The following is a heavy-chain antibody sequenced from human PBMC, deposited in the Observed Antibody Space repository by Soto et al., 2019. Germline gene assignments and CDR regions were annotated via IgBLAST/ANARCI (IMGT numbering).Heavy chain of an antibody. Sequence: QVQLVQSGAEVKKPGASVKVSCKASGYTFTSYDINWVRQATGQGLEWMGWMNPNSGNTGYAQKFQGRVPMTRNTSINTAYMELSSLRSEDTAVYYCARERSSGWYVDYWGQGTLVTVSS. V-gene: IGHV1-8*01. CDR2: MNPNSGNT. CDR1: GYTFTSYD. D-gene: IGHD6-19*01. J-gene: IGHJ4*02. CDR3: ARERSSGWYVDY.